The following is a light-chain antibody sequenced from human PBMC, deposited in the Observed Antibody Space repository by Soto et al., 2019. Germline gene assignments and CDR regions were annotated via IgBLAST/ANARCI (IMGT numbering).Light chain of an antibody. J-gene: IGLJ2*01. CDR1: SSDVGGYNY. CDR3: SSYTSTNHVV. CDR2: EVT. V-gene: IGLV2-14*01. Sequence: QSALTQPASVSGSPGQSITISCTGTSSDVGGYNYVSWYQQHPGKAPKLVIYEVTKRPPGVSNRFSGSKSGNTASLTISGLQAEDETDYYCSSYTSTNHVVFGGGTKLTVL.